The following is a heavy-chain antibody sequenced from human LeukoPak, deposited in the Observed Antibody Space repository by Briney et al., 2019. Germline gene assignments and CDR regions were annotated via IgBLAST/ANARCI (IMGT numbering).Heavy chain of an antibody. D-gene: IGHD5-12*01. J-gene: IGHJ4*02. CDR1: GDSVSSNSAA. Sequence: SQTLSLTCAISGDSVSSNSAAWGWIRLSPSRGLEWLGRTYYRSKWSNEYAVTVKSRTTINSDTSKNQFSLQLNSVTPEDTAVYYCARGIYSIGFDYWGQGTLVTVSS. V-gene: IGHV6-1*01. CDR3: ARGIYSIGFDY. CDR2: TYYRSKWSN.